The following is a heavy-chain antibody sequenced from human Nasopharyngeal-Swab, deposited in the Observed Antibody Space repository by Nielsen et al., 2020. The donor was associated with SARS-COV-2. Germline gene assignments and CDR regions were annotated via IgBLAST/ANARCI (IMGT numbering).Heavy chain of an antibody. CDR2: ISYDGSNK. V-gene: IGHV3-30-3*01. CDR1: GFTFSSYA. CDR3: ARDFSAFDWLMRYYYYGMDV. Sequence: GGSLRLSCAASGFTFSSYAMHWVRQAPGKGLEWVAVISYDGSNKYYADSVKGRFTISRDNSKNTLYLQMNSLRAEDTAVYYCARDFSAFDWLMRYYYYGMDVWGQGPRSPSP. D-gene: IGHD3-9*01. J-gene: IGHJ6*02.